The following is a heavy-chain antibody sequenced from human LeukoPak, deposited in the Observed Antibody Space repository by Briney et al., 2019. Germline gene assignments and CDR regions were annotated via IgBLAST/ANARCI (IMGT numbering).Heavy chain of an antibody. Sequence: ETLSLTCAVYGGSLIGYYWSWIRQPPGKGLEWIGDINHGGSTIYNPSIKSRVTISVDTSKNKFYLKLSSVTAADTAVYYCARGGDILTRAEFDPWGQGTLVTVSS. D-gene: IGHD3-9*01. V-gene: IGHV4-34*01. CDR2: INHGGST. J-gene: IGHJ5*02. CDR1: GGSLIGYY. CDR3: ARGGDILTRAEFDP.